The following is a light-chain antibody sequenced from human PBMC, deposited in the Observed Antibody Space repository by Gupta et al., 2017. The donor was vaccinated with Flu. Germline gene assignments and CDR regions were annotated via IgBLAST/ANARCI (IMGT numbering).Light chain of an antibody. CDR3: SSYAGSSTPWV. CDR2: EVT. J-gene: IGLJ3*02. CDR1: SNDIGGYNY. V-gene: IGLV2-8*01. Sequence: ATITCTGTSNDIGGYNYVYWYQQDPGKPPKVMIYEVTKRPSGVPDRFSGSKSGNTASLTGSGLQAEDEGDYYWSSYAGSSTPWVFGGGTKLTVL.